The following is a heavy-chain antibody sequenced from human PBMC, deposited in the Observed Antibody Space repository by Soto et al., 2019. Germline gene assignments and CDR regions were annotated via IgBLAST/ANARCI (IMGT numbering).Heavy chain of an antibody. J-gene: IGHJ4*02. CDR2: VHYSGST. CDR3: ARQHYFDSSGYYTWN. V-gene: IGHV4-39*01. Sequence: QLQLQESGPGLVKPSETLSLTCSVSGGSISSNIYYWGWIRQPPGKGLEWIATVHYSGSTYSTPSLKCRCTISADTSNNQCSLRLNSVTAADTAVYYCARQHYFDSSGYYTWNWGQGTLGTVSS. D-gene: IGHD3-22*01. CDR1: GGSISSNIYY.